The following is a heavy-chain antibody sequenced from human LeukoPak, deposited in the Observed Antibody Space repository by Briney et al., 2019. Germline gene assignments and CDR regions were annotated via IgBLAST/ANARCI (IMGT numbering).Heavy chain of an antibody. CDR1: GSTLSDHY. D-gene: IGHD4/OR15-4a*01. CDR2: TKYKAERYTT. CDR3: ATSQPNFPNVY. V-gene: IGHV3-72*01. Sequence: GGSLRLSCAASGSTLSDHYVDCVRHAPGEGLEWVSRTKYKAERYTTVYAASVKGRFTISRDESKNSLYLQMNSLTTDDAAVYYCATSQPNFPNVYWGQGTLVTVSS. J-gene: IGHJ4*02.